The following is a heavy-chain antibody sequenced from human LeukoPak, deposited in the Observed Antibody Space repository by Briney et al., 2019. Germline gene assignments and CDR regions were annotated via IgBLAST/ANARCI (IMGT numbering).Heavy chain of an antibody. CDR2: IYYSGST. Sequence: SETLSLTCTVSGGSISSYYWSWIRQPPGKGLEWIGYIYYSGSTNYNPSLKSRVTISVDTSKNQFPLKLSSVTAADTAVYYCAREDPLVAARGLDYWGQGTLVTVSS. CDR1: GGSISSYY. D-gene: IGHD2-15*01. V-gene: IGHV4-59*01. CDR3: AREDPLVAARGLDY. J-gene: IGHJ4*02.